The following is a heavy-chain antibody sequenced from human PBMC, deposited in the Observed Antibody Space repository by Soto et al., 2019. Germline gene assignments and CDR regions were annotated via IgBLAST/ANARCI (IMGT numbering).Heavy chain of an antibody. CDR1: GYSFTSYW. J-gene: IGHJ5*02. CDR3: ARAIEMATIGWFDP. V-gene: IGHV5-51*01. D-gene: IGHD5-12*01. CDR2: IYPGESDT. Sequence: PGESLKISCKASGYSFTSYWIGWVRQMPGKGLEWMGIIYPGESDTRYRPSLLGQVTISADKSISTAYLQWSSLKASDTAIYYCARAIEMATIGWFDPWGQGTLVTVSS.